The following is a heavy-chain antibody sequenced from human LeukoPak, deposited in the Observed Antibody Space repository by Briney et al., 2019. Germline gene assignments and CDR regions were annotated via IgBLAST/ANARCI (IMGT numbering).Heavy chain of an antibody. V-gene: IGHV3-23*01. CDR3: AKYGNPGYCSSTSCYQSGDY. CDR2: ISGSGGST. J-gene: IGHJ4*02. Sequence: GGSLRLSCAASGFTFSSYAMSWVRQAPGKGLEWVSAISGSGGSTYYADSVKGRFTISRDNSKNTLYLQMNSLRAEDTAVYYCAKYGNPGYCSSTSCYQSGDYWGQGTLVTVSS. D-gene: IGHD2-2*01. CDR1: GFTFSSYA.